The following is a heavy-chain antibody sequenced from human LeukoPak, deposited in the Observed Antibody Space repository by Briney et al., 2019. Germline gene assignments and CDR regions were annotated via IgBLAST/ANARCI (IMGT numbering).Heavy chain of an antibody. CDR3: ARGSFPSDDILTGPFDN. D-gene: IGHD3-9*01. CDR2: ISSYNGNT. Sequence: EASVRVSCKASGYTFTSYGISWVRQAPGQGLEWMGWISSYNGNTNYAQKLQGRATMTTDTSTSTAYMELRSPRSDDTAVYYCARGSFPSDDILTGPFDNWGQGTLVTVSS. V-gene: IGHV1-18*01. CDR1: GYTFTSYG. J-gene: IGHJ4*02.